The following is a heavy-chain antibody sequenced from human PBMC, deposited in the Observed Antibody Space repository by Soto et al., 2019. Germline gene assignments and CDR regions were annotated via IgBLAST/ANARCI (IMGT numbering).Heavy chain of an antibody. CDR2: IFSNDEK. Sequence: SGPTLVNPTETLTLTCTVSGFSLSNARMGVSWIRQPPGKALEWLAHIFSNDEKSYSTSLKSRLTISKDTSKSQVVLTMTNMDPVDTATYYCARSRGKMSYYYYMDVWGKGTTVTVSS. CDR1: GFSLSNARMG. V-gene: IGHV2-26*01. CDR3: ARSRGKMSYYYYMDV. J-gene: IGHJ6*03.